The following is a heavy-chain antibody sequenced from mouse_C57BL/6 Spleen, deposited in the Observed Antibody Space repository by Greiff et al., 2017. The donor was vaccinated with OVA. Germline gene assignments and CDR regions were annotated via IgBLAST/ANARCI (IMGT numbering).Heavy chain of an antibody. V-gene: IGHV2-9-1*01. Sequence: QVQLQQSGPGLVAPSQSLSITCTVSGFSLTSYAISWVRQPPGKGLEWLGVIWTGGGTNYNSALKSRLSISKDNSKSQVFLKMNSLQTDDTARYYCARNFGGYYIFGAMDYWGQGTSVTVSS. CDR3: ARNFGGYYIFGAMDY. CDR1: GFSLTSYA. D-gene: IGHD2-3*01. J-gene: IGHJ4*01. CDR2: IWTGGGT.